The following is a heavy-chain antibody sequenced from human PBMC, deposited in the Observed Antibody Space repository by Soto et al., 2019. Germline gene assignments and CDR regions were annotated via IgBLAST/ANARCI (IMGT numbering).Heavy chain of an antibody. Sequence: SETLSLTCAVYGGSFSGYYWSWIRQPPGKGLEWIGEINHSGSTNYNPSLKSRVTISVDTSKNQFTLKLSSVTAADTAVYYCARVDPCSSTSGYDYWGQGTLVTVSS. CDR2: INHSGST. D-gene: IGHD2-2*01. V-gene: IGHV4-34*01. J-gene: IGHJ4*02. CDR1: GGSFSGYY. CDR3: ARVDPCSSTSGYDY.